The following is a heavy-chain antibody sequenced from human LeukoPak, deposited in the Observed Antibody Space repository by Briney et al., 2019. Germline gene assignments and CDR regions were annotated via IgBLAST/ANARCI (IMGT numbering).Heavy chain of an antibody. J-gene: IGHJ4*02. CDR1: GYTFTSYY. Sequence: ASVKVSCKASGYTFTSYYMHWVRQAPGQGLEWMGIINPSGGSTSYAQKFQGRVTMTRDTSTSTVYMELSSLRSEDTAVYYCARDRARATDISTGYPDYWGQGTLVTVSS. D-gene: IGHD3-9*01. CDR2: INPSGGST. CDR3: ARDRARATDISTGYPDY. V-gene: IGHV1-46*01.